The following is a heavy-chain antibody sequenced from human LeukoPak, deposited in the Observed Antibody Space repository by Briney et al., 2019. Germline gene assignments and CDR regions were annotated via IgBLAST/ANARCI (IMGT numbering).Heavy chain of an antibody. CDR3: ASRTAAAGRGRYFDY. CDR1: GGSISSSNW. CDR2: IYHSGST. J-gene: IGHJ4*02. Sequence: PSGTLSLTCAVSGGSISSSNWWSWVRQPPGKGLEWIGEIYHSGSTNYNPSLKSRVTISVDKSKNQFSLKLSSVTAADTAVYYCASRTAAAGRGRYFDYWGQGTLVTVSS. V-gene: IGHV4-4*02. D-gene: IGHD6-13*01.